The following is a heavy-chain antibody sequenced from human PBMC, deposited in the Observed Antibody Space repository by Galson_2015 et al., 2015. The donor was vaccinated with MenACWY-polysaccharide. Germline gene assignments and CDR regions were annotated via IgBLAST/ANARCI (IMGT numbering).Heavy chain of an antibody. J-gene: IGHJ4*02. Sequence: SETLSLTCSVSRGSIIARDYCWGWIRQTPGKGLEWMGTIYFSGDTFYNPSLKSRITISLDTSRNQFFLKLTSVTAADTAVYFCAAYYASGSSFAYWGQGTLVPVSS. D-gene: IGHD3-10*01. CDR3: AAYYASGSSFAY. V-gene: IGHV4-39*07. CDR1: RGSIIARDYC. CDR2: IYFSGDT.